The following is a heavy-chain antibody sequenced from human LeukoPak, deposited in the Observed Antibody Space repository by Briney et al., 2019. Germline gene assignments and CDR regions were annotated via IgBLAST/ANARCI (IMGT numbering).Heavy chain of an antibody. J-gene: IGHJ6*02. CDR3: AGARGDMVRGVIIRYYYYYGMDV. CDR2: TTGSGGKT. V-gene: IGHV3-23*01. D-gene: IGHD3-10*01. CDR1: GFAFSRYA. Sequence: PGGSLRLSCAASGFAFSRYAMARVRQAPGKGLEWVSGTTGSGGKTHYADSVKGRFTISRDNSKNTLYLQMNSLRAEDTAVYYCAGARGDMVRGVIIRYYYYYGMDVWGQGTTVTVSS.